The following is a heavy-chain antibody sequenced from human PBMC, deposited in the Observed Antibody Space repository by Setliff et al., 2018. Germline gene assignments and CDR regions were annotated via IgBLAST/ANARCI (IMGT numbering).Heavy chain of an antibody. CDR2: IYSGGRTT. CDR3: AKRRSSSWFGGMDY. J-gene: IGHJ4*02. D-gene: IGHD6-13*01. V-gene: IGHV3-23*03. CDR1: GFALNSYA. Sequence: PGGSLRLSCAASGFALNSYAMIWVRQAPGKGLEWVSVIYSGGRTTYYADSVEGRFTISRDSSKNTLYLQMNSLRVEDTAVYYCAKRRSSSWFGGMDYWSQGTLVTVSS.